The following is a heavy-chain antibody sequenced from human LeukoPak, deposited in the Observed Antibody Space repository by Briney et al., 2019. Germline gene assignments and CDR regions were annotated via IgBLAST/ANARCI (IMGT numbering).Heavy chain of an antibody. V-gene: IGHV1-46*03. Sequence: SVKVSCKASGYTFTSYYMHWVRQAPGQGLEWMGIINPSGGSTSYAQRFQGRVTMTRDTSTSTVYMELSSLRSEDTAVYYCARGPITMIVVNWFDPWGQGTLVTVSS. J-gene: IGHJ5*02. D-gene: IGHD3-22*01. CDR2: INPSGGST. CDR1: GYTFTSYY. CDR3: ARGPITMIVVNWFDP.